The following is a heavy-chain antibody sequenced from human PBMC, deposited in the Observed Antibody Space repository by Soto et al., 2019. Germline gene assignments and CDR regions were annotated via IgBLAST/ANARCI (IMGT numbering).Heavy chain of an antibody. D-gene: IGHD4-17*01. CDR1: GYSFTSYW. J-gene: IGHJ5*02. V-gene: IGHV5-10-1*01. Sequence: GESLKISCKGSGYSFTSYWISWPRHMPGKGLEWMGRIDPSDSYTNYSPSFKGHVTISANKSISTSYLQWSSLKASDTAMYYCARHQFGTVTTYGPNNWFDPWGQGTLVTVSS. CDR3: ARHQFGTVTTYGPNNWFDP. CDR2: IDPSDSYT.